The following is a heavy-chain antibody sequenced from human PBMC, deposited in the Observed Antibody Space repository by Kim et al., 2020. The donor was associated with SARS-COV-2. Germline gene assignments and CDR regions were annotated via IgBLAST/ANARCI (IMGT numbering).Heavy chain of an antibody. CDR3: ARGNSGFDR. D-gene: IGHD1-26*01. CDR2: GVGI. Sequence: GVGIASAQKFKGRLTLTRATSTSTVYMGLSTLTSEDTAVYYCARGNSGFDRWGQGTLVTVSS. V-gene: IGHV1-46*01. J-gene: IGHJ4*02.